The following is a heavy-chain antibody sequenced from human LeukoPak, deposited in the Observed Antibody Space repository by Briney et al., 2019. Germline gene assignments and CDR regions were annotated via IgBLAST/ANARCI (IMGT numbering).Heavy chain of an antibody. CDR1: GGSISSYY. CDR2: IYYSGST. J-gene: IGHJ4*02. Sequence: SETLSLTCTVSGGSISSYYWSWIRQPPGKGLEWIGYIYYSGSTNYDPSLKSRVTISVDTSKNQFSLKLSSVTAADTAVYYCARLERYSRTLDYWGQGTLVTVSS. CDR3: ARLERYSRTLDY. D-gene: IGHD6-13*01. V-gene: IGHV4-59*01.